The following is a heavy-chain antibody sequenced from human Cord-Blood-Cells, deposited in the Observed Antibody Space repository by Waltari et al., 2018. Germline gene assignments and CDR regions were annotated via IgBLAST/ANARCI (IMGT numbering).Heavy chain of an antibody. D-gene: IGHD6-13*01. CDR3: ARHLTSSSWYGWYFDL. Sequence: QLQLQESGPGLVKPSETLSLTCTVSGGSISSSSYYWGWICQPPGKGLEWIGSIYYSGSTYYNPSLKSRVTISVDTSKNQFSLKLSSVTAADTAVYYCARHLTSSSWYGWYFDLWGRGTLVTVSS. CDR2: IYYSGST. CDR1: GGSISSSSYY. J-gene: IGHJ2*01. V-gene: IGHV4-39*01.